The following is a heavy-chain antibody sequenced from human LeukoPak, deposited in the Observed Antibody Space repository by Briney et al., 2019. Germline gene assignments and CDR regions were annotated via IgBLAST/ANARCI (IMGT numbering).Heavy chain of an antibody. CDR2: IYSGGST. J-gene: IGHJ3*02. CDR3: AREADTAMVTNDAFDI. Sequence: PGGSLRLSCAASGFTVSSNYMSWVRQAPGKGLEWVSVIYSGGSTYYADSVKGRFTISRDNSKNTLYLQMNSLRAEDTAVYYCAREADTAMVTNDAFDIWGQGTMVTVSS. V-gene: IGHV3-66*01. D-gene: IGHD5-18*01. CDR1: GFTVSSNY.